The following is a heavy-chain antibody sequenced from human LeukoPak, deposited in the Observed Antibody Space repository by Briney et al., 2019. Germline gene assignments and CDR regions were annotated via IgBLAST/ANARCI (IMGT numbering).Heavy chain of an antibody. CDR1: GASVSGSPYY. CDR2: IYSGGST. J-gene: IGHJ4*02. D-gene: IGHD6-13*01. CDR3: ARLGSAAAGSRYFDY. Sequence: SETLSLTCTVSGASVSGSPYYWGWIRQPPGKGLEWIGSIYSGGSTYYNASLQSRVTISIETSKNQISLRLNSVTAADTAIYYCARLGSAAAGSRYFDYWGQGTLVTVSS. V-gene: IGHV4-39*01.